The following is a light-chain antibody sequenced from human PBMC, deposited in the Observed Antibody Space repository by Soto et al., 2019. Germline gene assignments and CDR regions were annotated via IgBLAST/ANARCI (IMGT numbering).Light chain of an antibody. CDR2: GNS. CDR3: QSYDSSLSGSYV. V-gene: IGLV1-40*01. Sequence: QSVLAQPPSVSGAPGQRVTISCTVSSSNIGAGYDVHWYQQLPGTAPKLLIYGNSNRPSGVPDRFSGSKSGTSASLAITGLQAEDEADSYCQSYDSSLSGSYVFGTGTKVTVL. CDR1: SSNIGAGYD. J-gene: IGLJ1*01.